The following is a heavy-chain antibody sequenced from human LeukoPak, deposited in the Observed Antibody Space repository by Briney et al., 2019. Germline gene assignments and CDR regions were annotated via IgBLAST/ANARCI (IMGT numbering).Heavy chain of an antibody. CDR1: GFTFSNYW. CDR2: IKQDGSEK. J-gene: IGHJ4*02. Sequence: PGGSLRLSCAASGFTFSNYWMSWVRQAPGKGLEWVANIKQDGSEKYYVDSVKGRFTISRDNAKNSLYLQMNSLRAEDTAVYYCARASQYYDFWSGIYYFDYWGQGTLVTVSS. D-gene: IGHD3-3*01. CDR3: ARASQYYDFWSGIYYFDY. V-gene: IGHV3-7*01.